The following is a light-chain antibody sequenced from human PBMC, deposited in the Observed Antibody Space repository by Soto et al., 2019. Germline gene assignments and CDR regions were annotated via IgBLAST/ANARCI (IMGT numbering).Light chain of an antibody. J-gene: IGLJ3*02. CDR2: DSI. V-gene: IGLV1-44*01. CDR1: SSNIGSKT. CDR3: HFYDSSLSGSV. Sequence: QSVLTQPPSASGTPGERVTISCSGSSSNIGSKTVDWYQQLPGTAPKLLIYDSINRPSGVPDRFSASKSGTSASLAITGLQAEDEAVYYCHFYDSSLSGSVFGGGTKLTVL.